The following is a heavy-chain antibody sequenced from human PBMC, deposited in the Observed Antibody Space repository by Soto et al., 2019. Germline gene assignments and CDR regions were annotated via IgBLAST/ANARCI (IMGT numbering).Heavy chain of an antibody. CDR1: GFTFSSYA. V-gene: IGHV3-23*01. CDR2: ISGSGGST. J-gene: IGHJ4*02. CDR3: AKDMGSRDIVVVVAASFDY. Sequence: GGSLRLSCAASGFTFSSYAVSWVRQAPGKGLEWVSTISGSGGSTYCADSVKGRFTISRDNSKNTLYLQMNSLRAEDTAVYYCAKDMGSRDIVVVVAASFDYWGQGALVTVSS. D-gene: IGHD2-15*01.